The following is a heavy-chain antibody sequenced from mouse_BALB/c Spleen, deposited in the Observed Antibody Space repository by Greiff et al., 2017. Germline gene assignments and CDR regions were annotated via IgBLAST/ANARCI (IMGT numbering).Heavy chain of an antibody. CDR3: ARLVITTMYYFDY. Sequence: QVQLQQSGAELVRPGSSVKISCKASGYAFSSYWMNWVKQRPGQGLEWIGQIYPGDGDTNYNGKFKGKATLTADKSSTTAYMQLSSLTSEDSAVYFCARLVITTMYYFDYWSQGTTLTVSS. V-gene: IGHV1-80*01. J-gene: IGHJ2*01. D-gene: IGHD2-4*01. CDR1: GYAFSSYW. CDR2: IYPGDGDT.